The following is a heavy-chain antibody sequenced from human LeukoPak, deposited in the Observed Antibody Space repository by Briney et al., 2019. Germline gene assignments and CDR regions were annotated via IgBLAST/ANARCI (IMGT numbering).Heavy chain of an antibody. D-gene: IGHD6-13*01. CDR1: GFTFSSYA. V-gene: IGHV3-20*04. CDR2: INWNGGST. J-gene: IGHJ4*02. CDR3: ARVEGIAAAGRVDY. Sequence: GGSLRLSCAASGFTFSSYAMSWVRQAPGKGLEWVSGINWNGGSTGYADSVKGRFTISRDNAKNSLYLQMNSLRAEDTALYYCARVEGIAAAGRVDYWGQGTLVTVSS.